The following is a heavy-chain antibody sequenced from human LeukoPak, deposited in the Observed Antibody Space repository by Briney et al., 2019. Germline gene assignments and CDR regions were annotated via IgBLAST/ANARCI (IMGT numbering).Heavy chain of an antibody. V-gene: IGHV3-30*18. CDR1: GFTFSSYG. Sequence: PGRSLRLSCAASGFTFSSYGMHWVRQAPGKGLEWVAAISYDGSNKYYADSVKGRFTISRDNSKNTLYLQMNSLRAEDTAVYYCAKGVTYYYDSSGYYGFDPWGQGTLVTVSS. D-gene: IGHD3-22*01. J-gene: IGHJ5*02. CDR2: ISYDGSNK. CDR3: AKGVTYYYDSSGYYGFDP.